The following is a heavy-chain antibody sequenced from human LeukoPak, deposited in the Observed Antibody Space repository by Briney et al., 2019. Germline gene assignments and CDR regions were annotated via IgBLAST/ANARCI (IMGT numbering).Heavy chain of an antibody. J-gene: IGHJ6*04. V-gene: IGHV4-34*01. Sequence: SETLSLTCAVYGGSFSGYYWSWIRQPPGKGLEWIGEINHSGSTNYNPSLKSRVTISVDTSKNQFSLKLSSVAAADTAVYYCARGGGYCSSTSCHIIYYECYGMDVWGKGTTVTVSS. CDR3: ARGGGYCSSTSCHIIYYECYGMDV. D-gene: IGHD2-2*02. CDR1: GGSFSGYY. CDR2: INHSGST.